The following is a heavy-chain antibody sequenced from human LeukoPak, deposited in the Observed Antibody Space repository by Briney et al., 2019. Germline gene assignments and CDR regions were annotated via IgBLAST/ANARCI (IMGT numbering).Heavy chain of an antibody. J-gene: IGHJ3*02. D-gene: IGHD5-18*01. Sequence: PSETLSLTCTVSGGSISSYYWSWIRQPPGKGLEWIGYIYYSGSTNYNPSLKSRVTISVDTSKNQFSLKPSSVTAADTAVYYCAREYRGYSYVGAFDIWGQGTMVTVSS. CDR2: IYYSGST. CDR1: GGSISSYY. V-gene: IGHV4-59*01. CDR3: AREYRGYSYVGAFDI.